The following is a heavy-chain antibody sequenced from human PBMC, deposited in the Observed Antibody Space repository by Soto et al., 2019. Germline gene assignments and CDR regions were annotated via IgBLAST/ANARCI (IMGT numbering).Heavy chain of an antibody. J-gene: IGHJ5*02. CDR3: ARHPSDFWFGP. Sequence: QLQLQESGPGLVKPSETLSLTCSVSGGSISSSSYFWGWIRQPPGKGLEWIGSIYYSGSTYYNPSTKRRATVSVDTSKNQFSLKLTSVTAADTAVYYCARHPSDFWFGPWGQGTLVTVSS. CDR1: GGSISSSSYF. D-gene: IGHD2-21*02. CDR2: IYYSGST. V-gene: IGHV4-39*01.